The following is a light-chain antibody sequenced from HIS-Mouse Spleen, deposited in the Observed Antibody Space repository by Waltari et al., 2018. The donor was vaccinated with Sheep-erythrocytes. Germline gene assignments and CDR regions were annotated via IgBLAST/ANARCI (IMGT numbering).Light chain of an antibody. CDR1: QSVLYSSNNKND. V-gene: IGKV4-1*01. Sequence: DIVMTQSPDSLAVSLGERATIHCKSSQSVLYSSNNKNDLAWYQQKPGQPPKLLIYWASTRESGVPDRFSGSGSGTDFTLTISSLQAEDVAVYYCQQYYSTLTFGGGTKVEIK. J-gene: IGKJ4*01. CDR3: QQYYSTLT. CDR2: WAS.